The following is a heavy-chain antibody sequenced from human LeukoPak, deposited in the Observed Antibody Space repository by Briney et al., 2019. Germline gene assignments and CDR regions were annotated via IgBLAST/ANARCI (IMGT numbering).Heavy chain of an antibody. CDR2: IDPSDSYT. CDR1: GYSFTSYW. V-gene: IGHV5-10-1*01. CDR3: ARVGWYDYYYGMDV. J-gene: IGHJ6*04. D-gene: IGHD6-19*01. Sequence: GESLKISCKGSGYSFTSYWISWVRQMPGTGLEWMGRIDPSDSYTNYSPSFQGHVTISADKSISTAYLQWSSLKASDTAMYYCARVGWYDYYYGMDVWGKGTTVTVSS.